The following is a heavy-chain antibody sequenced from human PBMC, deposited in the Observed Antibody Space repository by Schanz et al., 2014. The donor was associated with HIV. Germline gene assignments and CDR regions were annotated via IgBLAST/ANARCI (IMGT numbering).Heavy chain of an antibody. J-gene: IGHJ4*02. Sequence: EVQLVESGGGLVQPGRSLRLSCAASGFTFDDYPMHWVRQAPGKGLDWVSGISWNNLNLAYADSVKGRLKISRENAKTSLYLQMKSLRAEDTALYYCTTQLHSTSEPEGSSPSLDYWGQGTLVTVSS. CDR3: TTQLHSTSEPEGSSPSLDY. CDR2: ISWNNLNL. CDR1: GFTFDDYP. D-gene: IGHD6-6*01. V-gene: IGHV3-9*01.